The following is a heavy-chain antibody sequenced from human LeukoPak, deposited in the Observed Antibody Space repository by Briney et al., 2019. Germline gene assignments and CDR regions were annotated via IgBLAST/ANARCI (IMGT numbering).Heavy chain of an antibody. J-gene: IGHJ4*02. Sequence: GGSLRLSCAVSGFTVSTNYMSWVRQPPGKGLEWVSVIYSGGSTYYADSVKGRFSISRDNSKNTLYLQMNSLRAEDTAVYYCARETNCSGGSCYRYFDYWGQGTLVTVSS. CDR2: IYSGGST. CDR1: GFTVSTNY. CDR3: ARETNCSGGSCYRYFDY. V-gene: IGHV3-66*01. D-gene: IGHD2-15*01.